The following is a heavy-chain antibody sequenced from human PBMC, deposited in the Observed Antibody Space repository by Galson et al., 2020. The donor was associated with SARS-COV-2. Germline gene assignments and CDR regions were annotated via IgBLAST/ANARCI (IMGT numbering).Heavy chain of an antibody. CDR1: GFTFSSYA. CDR2: ISYDGINK. D-gene: IGHD3-22*01. J-gene: IGHJ3*02. Sequence: GGSLRLSCAASGFTFSSYAMHWVRQAPGKGLEWVAVISYDGINKYYADSVKGRFTISRDNSKNTLYLQMNSLRAEDTAVYYCAKDSTGGSSGYYLSAFDIWGQGTMVTVSS. V-gene: IGHV3-30*04. CDR3: AKDSTGGSSGYYLSAFDI.